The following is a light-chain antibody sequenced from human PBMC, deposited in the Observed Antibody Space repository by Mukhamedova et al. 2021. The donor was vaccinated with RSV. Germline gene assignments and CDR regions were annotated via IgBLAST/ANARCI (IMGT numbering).Light chain of an antibody. Sequence: GKAPKLLIYKASNLQSGVPSRSGGSGSGTEFTLTISSLQPDDFATYFCQQYIIYWTFGQGTRVEIK. J-gene: IGKJ1*01. CDR3: QQYIIYWT. CDR2: KAS. V-gene: IGKV1-5*03.